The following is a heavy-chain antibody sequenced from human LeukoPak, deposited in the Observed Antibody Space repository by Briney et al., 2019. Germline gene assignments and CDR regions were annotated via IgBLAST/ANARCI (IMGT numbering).Heavy chain of an antibody. CDR3: ATYGQVLLPFES. D-gene: IGHD2-8*02. J-gene: IGHJ4*02. CDR1: GFTFSTFA. CDR2: IFSGGGEI. Sequence: GGSLRLSCAASGFTFSTFAMIWVRQPPGKGLEWVSSIFSGGGEIHYADSVRGRFTISRDNSKSTLSLQMNSLRAEDTAIYYCATYGQVLLPFESWGQGTLVTVSS. V-gene: IGHV3-23*01.